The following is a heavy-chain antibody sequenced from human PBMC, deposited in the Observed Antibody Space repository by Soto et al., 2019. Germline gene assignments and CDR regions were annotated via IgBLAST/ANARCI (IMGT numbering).Heavy chain of an antibody. CDR2: INHSGST. Sequence: PSETLSLTCAVYGGSFSGYYWSWIRQPPGKGLEWIGEINHSGSTNYNPSLKSRVTISVDTSKNQFSLKLSSVTAADTAVYYCAQYGSGSYYNGTRPAFDYWGQGTLVTVSS. D-gene: IGHD3-10*01. CDR3: AQYGSGSYYNGTRPAFDY. J-gene: IGHJ4*02. CDR1: GGSFSGYY. V-gene: IGHV4-34*01.